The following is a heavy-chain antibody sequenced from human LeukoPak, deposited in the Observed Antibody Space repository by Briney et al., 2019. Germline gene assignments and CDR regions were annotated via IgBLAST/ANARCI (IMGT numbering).Heavy chain of an antibody. D-gene: IGHD1-26*01. V-gene: IGHV4-59*08. CDR3: ARHSGIYYYFDY. CDR2: IYYSGST. J-gene: IGHJ4*02. Sequence: SETLSLTCTVSGGSISSYYWSWIRQPPGKGLEWIGYIYYSGSTNYNPSLKSRVTISVDTSKNQFSLKLSSVTAADTAVYYCARHSGIYYYFDYWGQGTLVTVSS. CDR1: GGSISSYY.